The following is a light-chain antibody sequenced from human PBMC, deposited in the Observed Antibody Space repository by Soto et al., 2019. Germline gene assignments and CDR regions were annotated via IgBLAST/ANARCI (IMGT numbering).Light chain of an antibody. CDR3: LQYGTSPAT. CDR1: QSVSSSY. V-gene: IGKV3-20*01. Sequence: EIVLTQSPGTLSLSPGERATLSCRASQSVSSSYLAWYQQKPGQAPRLLIYAASSRATGIPDRFSGSGSGTEFTLTISRLEPEDIAVFYCLQYGTSPATFGGGTTVEIK. J-gene: IGKJ4*01. CDR2: AAS.